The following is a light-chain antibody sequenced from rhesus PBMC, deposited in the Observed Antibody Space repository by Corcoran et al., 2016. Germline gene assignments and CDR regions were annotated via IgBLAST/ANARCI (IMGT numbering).Light chain of an antibody. Sequence: DIQMTQSPSSLSASIGDTVTITCRASQGIRSSLNWFQHKPGRAPKLLIYAASTLESGDPSRFSGSGSGTQFTLTINSLQPEDFATYYCLQHFSFPHSFGQGTKVEIK. CDR1: QGIRSS. CDR2: AAS. J-gene: IGKJ2*01. CDR3: LQHFSFPHS. V-gene: IGKV1-28*01.